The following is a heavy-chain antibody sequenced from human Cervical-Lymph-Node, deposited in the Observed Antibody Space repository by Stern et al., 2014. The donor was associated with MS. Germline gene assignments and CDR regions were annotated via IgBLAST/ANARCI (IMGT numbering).Heavy chain of an antibody. J-gene: IGHJ1*01. Sequence: VQLEESGPGLVKPSQTLSLTCTVSGGSISNAGFYWSWIRQHPGQGLEWIGYILYSGSTSYNPSLKRRVTISVDTSKNQFSLRLNSVTAADTAVYYCARVVRSWTFQHWGQGTLVTVSS. CDR2: ILYSGST. CDR1: GGSISNAGFY. V-gene: IGHV4-31*03. CDR3: ARVVRSWTFQH. D-gene: IGHD6-13*01.